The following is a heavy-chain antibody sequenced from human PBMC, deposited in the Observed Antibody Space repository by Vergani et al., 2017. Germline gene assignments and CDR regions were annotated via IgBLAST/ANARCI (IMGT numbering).Heavy chain of an antibody. D-gene: IGHD2-2*01. V-gene: IGHV1-2*02. CDR2: INPNSGGT. Sequence: QVQLVQSGAEVKKPGASVEVSCKASGYTFTDYFMNWVRQAPGQGLEWMGWINPNSGGTNYAQKFQGRVTMTRDTSISTAYMELSNLRSDDTAVYYCAXVGTSSNRDYFDYWGQGTLVTVSS. CDR1: GYTFTDYF. CDR3: AXVGTSSNRDYFDY. J-gene: IGHJ4*02.